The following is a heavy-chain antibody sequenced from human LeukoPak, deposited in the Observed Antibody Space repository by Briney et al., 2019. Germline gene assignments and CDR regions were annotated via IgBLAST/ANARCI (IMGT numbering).Heavy chain of an antibody. CDR2: INHSGST. CDR3: ATSAPGYSGYDCWFDP. V-gene: IGHV4-34*01. J-gene: IGHJ5*02. CDR1: GGSFSGYY. Sequence: PSETLSLTCAVYGGSFSGYYWSWIRQPPGKGLEWIGEINHSGSTNYNPSLKSRVTISVDTSKNQFSLKLSSVTAADTAVYCCATSAPGYSGYDCWFDPWGQGTLVTVSS. D-gene: IGHD5-12*01.